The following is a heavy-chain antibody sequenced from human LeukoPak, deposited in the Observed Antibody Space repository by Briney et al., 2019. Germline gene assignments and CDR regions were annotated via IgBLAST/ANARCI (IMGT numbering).Heavy chain of an antibody. D-gene: IGHD1-20*01. V-gene: IGHV3-48*01. CDR2: ISGSGNTR. J-gene: IGHJ4*02. CDR3: ARDHNWAFDY. CDR1: GFSFSEYS. Sequence: GGSLRLSCAVSGFSFSEYSMNWVRQAPGKGLEWISYISGSGNTRFYADSVKGRFTVSRDNAKGSLYLQMNSLRGEDTAVYYCARDHNWAFDYWGQGTLVTVSS.